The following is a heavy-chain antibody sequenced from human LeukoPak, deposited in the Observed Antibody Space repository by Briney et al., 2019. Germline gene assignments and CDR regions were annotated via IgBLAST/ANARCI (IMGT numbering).Heavy chain of an antibody. Sequence: PGGSLRLSCAASGFTFSSYGMSWVRQAPGKGLEWVSAISGSGGGTYYADSVKGRFTISRDNSKNTLYLQMNSLRAEDTAVYYCAKAETYCSGGSCYWFDPWGQGTLVTVSS. V-gene: IGHV3-23*01. D-gene: IGHD2-15*01. J-gene: IGHJ5*02. CDR2: ISGSGGGT. CDR3: AKAETYCSGGSCYWFDP. CDR1: GFTFSSYG.